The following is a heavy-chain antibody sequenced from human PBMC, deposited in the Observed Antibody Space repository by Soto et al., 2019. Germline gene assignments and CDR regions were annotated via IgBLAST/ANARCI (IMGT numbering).Heavy chain of an antibody. CDR1: GLTLSRFA. V-gene: IGHV3-30-3*01. D-gene: IGHD3-10*01. Sequence: QVQLVESGGGVVQPGRSLRLSCAASGLTLSRFAMHWVRQAPGKGLEWVAVIGYDGSNKDYADSVKGRFTISRDNSKNKLYLQKNSLRPEDTAVYYCARDPVNYYGSWTYGMDVWGQGTTVTVSS. J-gene: IGHJ6*02. CDR2: IGYDGSNK. CDR3: ARDPVNYYGSWTYGMDV.